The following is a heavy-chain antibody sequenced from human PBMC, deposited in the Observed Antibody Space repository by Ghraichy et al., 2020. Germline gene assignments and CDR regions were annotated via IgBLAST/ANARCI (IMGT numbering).Heavy chain of an antibody. CDR2: ISSSTTYI. CDR1: GFTFSSYN. CDR3: ARGRGSTSYYYYGMDV. J-gene: IGHJ6*02. V-gene: IGHV3-21*01. D-gene: IGHD2-2*01. Sequence: GESMNISCAASGFTFSSYNMNWVRQAPGKGLEWVSSISSSTTYIYYADSVKGRFTISRDNAKNSLYLQMNSLRAEDTAVYYCARGRGSTSYYYYGMDVWGQGTTVTVSS.